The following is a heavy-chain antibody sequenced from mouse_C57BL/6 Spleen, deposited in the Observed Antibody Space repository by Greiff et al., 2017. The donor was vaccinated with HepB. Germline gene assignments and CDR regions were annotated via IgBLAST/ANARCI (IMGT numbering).Heavy chain of an antibody. D-gene: IGHD4-1*01. V-gene: IGHV3-6*01. CDR3: ARGWD. Sequence: EVQLVESGPGLVKPSQSLSLTCSVTGYSITSGYYWNWIRQFPGNKLEWMGYISYDGSNNYNPSLKNRISITRDTSKNQFFLKLNSVTTEDTATYDCARGWDWGQGTTLTVSS. CDR1: GYSITSGYY. CDR2: ISYDGSN. J-gene: IGHJ2*01.